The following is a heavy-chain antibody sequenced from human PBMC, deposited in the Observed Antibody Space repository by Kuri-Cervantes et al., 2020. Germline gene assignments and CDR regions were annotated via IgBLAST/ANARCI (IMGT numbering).Heavy chain of an antibody. J-gene: IGHJ4*02. Sequence: ASVKVSCKASGYTFTSYYMHWVRQAPGQGLEWMGIINPSGGSTSYAQKFQGRVTMTRDTSTSTVYMELSSLRSEDTAVYYCARDPPYSGYDSYSLMVYWGQGTLVTVSS. CDR1: GYTFTSYY. D-gene: IGHD5-12*01. CDR2: INPSGGST. CDR3: ARDPPYSGYDSYSLMVY. V-gene: IGHV1-46*01.